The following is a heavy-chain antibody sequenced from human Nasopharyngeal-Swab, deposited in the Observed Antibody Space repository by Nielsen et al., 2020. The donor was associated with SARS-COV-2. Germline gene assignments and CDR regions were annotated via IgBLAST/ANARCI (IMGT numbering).Heavy chain of an antibody. D-gene: IGHD3-10*01. CDR3: ARGRSGYYYGSGSPPFDY. Sequence: SETLSLTCTVSGGSISSSGYYWSWIRQPPGKGLEWIGEINHSGSTNYNPSLKSRVTISVDTSKNQFSLKLSSVTAADTAVYYCARGRSGYYYGSGSPPFDYWGQGTLVTVSS. CDR2: INHSGST. V-gene: IGHV4-39*07. CDR1: GGSISSSGYY. J-gene: IGHJ4*02.